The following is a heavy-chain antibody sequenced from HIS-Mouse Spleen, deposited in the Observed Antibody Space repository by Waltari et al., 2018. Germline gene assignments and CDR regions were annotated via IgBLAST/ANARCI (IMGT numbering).Heavy chain of an antibody. CDR3: ARRGYSSSWYQH. J-gene: IGHJ1*01. CDR2: ISWDDDR. CDR1: GFSLSTSGVG. D-gene: IGHD6-13*01. V-gene: IGHV2-5*02. Sequence: QITLKESGPTLVKPTQTLTLTCTFSGFSLSTSGVGVGWIRQPPEKALEWLALISWDDDRRYSPSLKSRLTITKVTSKNQVVLTMTNMDPVDTATYYCARRGYSSSWYQHWGQGTLVTVSS.